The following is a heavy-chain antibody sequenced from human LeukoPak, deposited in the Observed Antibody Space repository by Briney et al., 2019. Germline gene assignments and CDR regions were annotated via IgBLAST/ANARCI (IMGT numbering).Heavy chain of an antibody. V-gene: IGHV1-18*01. D-gene: IGHD3-22*01. Sequence: ASVKVSCKASGGTFSSYAISWVRQAPGQGLEWMGWISAYNDNTNCAQKLQGRVTMTTDTSTSTAYMELRSLRSDDTAVYYCARDHYDSSGYYLFDYWGQGTLVTVSS. CDR1: GGTFSSYA. CDR3: ARDHYDSSGYYLFDY. J-gene: IGHJ4*02. CDR2: ISAYNDNT.